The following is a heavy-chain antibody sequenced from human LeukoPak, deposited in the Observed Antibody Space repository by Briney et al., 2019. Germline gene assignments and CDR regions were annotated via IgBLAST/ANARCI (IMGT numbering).Heavy chain of an antibody. D-gene: IGHD6-13*01. J-gene: IGHJ4*02. CDR3: ARSAGKFHKIDY. CDR1: GYTVTSYY. V-gene: IGHV1-46*03. Sequence: GSVKVSCKASGYTVTSYYMHWVRQAPGQGLEWMGIINPSGGSTSYAQKFQGRVTMTRDTSTSTVYMELSSLRSEDTAVYYCARSAGKFHKIDYWGQGTLVTVSS. CDR2: INPSGGST.